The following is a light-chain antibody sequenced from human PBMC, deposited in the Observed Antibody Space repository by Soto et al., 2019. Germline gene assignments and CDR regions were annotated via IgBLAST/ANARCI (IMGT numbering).Light chain of an antibody. J-gene: IGLJ1*01. CDR2: NNN. CDR3: AAWDDSLNGYV. Sequence: QAVVTQPPSASGTPGQRVTISCSGSSSNIGSNSVSWYQQLPGTAPKLLIYNNNQRPSGVPDRFSGSKSGTSGSLAISGLQSGDEADYYCAAWDDSLNGYVFGTGTKVTVL. V-gene: IGLV1-44*01. CDR1: SSNIGSNS.